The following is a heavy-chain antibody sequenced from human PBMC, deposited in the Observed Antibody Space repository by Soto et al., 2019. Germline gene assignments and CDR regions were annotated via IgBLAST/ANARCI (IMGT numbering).Heavy chain of an antibody. Sequence: QVQLQQWGAGLLKPSETLSLTCAVYGGSFSGYYWSWIRQPRGKGLEWIGEINHSGSTNYNPSLKSRVTISVDTSKNQFSLKLSSVTAADTAVYYCARDRRGNCSSTSCRYYYYYGMDVWGQGTTVTVSS. D-gene: IGHD2-2*01. CDR1: GGSFSGYY. V-gene: IGHV4-34*01. CDR2: INHSGST. J-gene: IGHJ6*02. CDR3: ARDRRGNCSSTSCRYYYYYGMDV.